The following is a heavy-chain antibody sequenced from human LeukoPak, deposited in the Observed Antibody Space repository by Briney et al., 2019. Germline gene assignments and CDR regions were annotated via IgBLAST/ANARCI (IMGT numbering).Heavy chain of an antibody. CDR3: ANVRAGHYFDY. D-gene: IGHD6-19*01. Sequence: GGSLRLSCAASGFTFSSYAMSWVRQVPGKGLEWGASISPSGGAYYADSVKGRFTISRDSSKTTLYLQMNSLRAEDTAVYYCANVRAGHYFDYWGQGTLVTVSS. J-gene: IGHJ4*02. V-gene: IGHV3-23*01. CDR2: ISPSGGA. CDR1: GFTFSSYA.